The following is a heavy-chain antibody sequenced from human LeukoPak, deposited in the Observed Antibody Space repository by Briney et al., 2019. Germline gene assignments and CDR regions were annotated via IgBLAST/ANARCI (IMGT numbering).Heavy chain of an antibody. J-gene: IGHJ4*02. CDR2: ISGSGDST. CDR1: GFTFRSYA. V-gene: IGHV3-23*01. CDR3: AKSYDSSRE. D-gene: IGHD3-22*01. Sequence: GGSLRLSCAASGFTFRSYAMSWVRQVPGKGLEWVSAISGSGDSTYYADSVKGRFTISRDNSKKTLYLQMNSLRADDTAVYYCAKSYDSSREGGQGTLVTVSS.